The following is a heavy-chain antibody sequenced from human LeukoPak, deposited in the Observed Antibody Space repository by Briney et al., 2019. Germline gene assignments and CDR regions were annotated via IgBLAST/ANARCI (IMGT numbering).Heavy chain of an antibody. D-gene: IGHD3-10*01. CDR3: TGSFGQLTFFDY. Sequence: GGSLRLSCTASAFTFGDYSMSWVRQAPRKGLGWVGLIRSKVYGGTTKYAASMKGRFTISRDDSKSIAYLQMNTLKTEDTAVYNCTGSFGQLTFFDYWGQGTLVTVSS. V-gene: IGHV3-49*04. J-gene: IGHJ4*02. CDR1: AFTFGDYS. CDR2: IRSKVYGGTT.